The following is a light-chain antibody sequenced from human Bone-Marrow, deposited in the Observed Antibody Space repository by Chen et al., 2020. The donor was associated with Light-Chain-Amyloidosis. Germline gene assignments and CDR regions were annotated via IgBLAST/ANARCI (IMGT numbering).Light chain of an antibody. V-gene: IGLV3-21*02. CDR1: NIGSTS. Sequence: SYVLTQPSSVSVAPGQTATIACGGNNIGSTSVHWYQQTPGQAPLLVVYDDSDRPSGIPERLSGSNSWNAATLTISRVEAGDEADYYGQVWDRSSDRPVFGGGTKLTVL. J-gene: IGLJ3*02. CDR3: QVWDRSSDRPV. CDR2: DDS.